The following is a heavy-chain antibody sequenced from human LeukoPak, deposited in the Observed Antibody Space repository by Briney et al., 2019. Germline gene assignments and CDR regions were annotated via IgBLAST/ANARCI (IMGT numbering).Heavy chain of an antibody. Sequence: GGSLRLSCTVSGFTVSSNSMSWVRQAPGKGLEWVSFIYSDNTHYADSVKGRFTISRDNSKNTLYLQMNSLRAEDTAVYYCARASGYDILTGYYCDAFDIWGQGTMVTVSS. CDR3: ARASGYDILTGYYCDAFDI. V-gene: IGHV3-66*03. CDR2: IYSDNT. CDR1: GFTVSSNS. J-gene: IGHJ3*02. D-gene: IGHD3-9*01.